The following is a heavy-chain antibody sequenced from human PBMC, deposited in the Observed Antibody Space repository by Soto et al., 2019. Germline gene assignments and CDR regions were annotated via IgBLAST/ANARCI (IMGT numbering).Heavy chain of an antibody. CDR1: GVSITSTNW. Sequence: QVQLHESGPGLVKPSGTLSLTCAVSGVSITSTNWWSWVRQSPGKGLEWIGQIYHSGNTNYNPSLKSRVNMALDKAINNFYLNLNSVTDADTAVYYCESRSVAGMPWFDPWGQGTLVTVSS. D-gene: IGHD2-2*01. V-gene: IGHV4-4*02. CDR3: ESRSVAGMPWFDP. J-gene: IGHJ5*02. CDR2: IYHSGNT.